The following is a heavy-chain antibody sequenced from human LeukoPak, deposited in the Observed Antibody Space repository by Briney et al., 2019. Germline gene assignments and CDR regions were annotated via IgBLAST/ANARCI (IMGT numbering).Heavy chain of an antibody. D-gene: IGHD3-10*01. CDR1: GYTLTGYY. CDR2: INPNSGGT. CDR3: ARVGYYYGSGSSDRHTGNWFDP. Sequence: ASVKVSCKASGYTLTGYYMHWVRQAPGQGLEWMGWINPNSGGTNYAQKFQGRVTMTRDTSISTAYMELSRLRSDDTAVYYCARVGYYYGSGSSDRHTGNWFDPWGQGTLVTVSS. V-gene: IGHV1-2*02. J-gene: IGHJ5*02.